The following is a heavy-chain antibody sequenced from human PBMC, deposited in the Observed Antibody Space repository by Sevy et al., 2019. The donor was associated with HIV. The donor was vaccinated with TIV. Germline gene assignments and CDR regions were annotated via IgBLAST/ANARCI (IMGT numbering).Heavy chain of an antibody. CDR3: ARDQVTVVLPSIAFDL. Sequence: SETLSLTCTVSGDSITSHYWSWIRQPAAKGLEWIGRIYSRGSTNYNPSLENRVTMSVDTSKNQFSLKLSSVTAADTAVYYCARDQVTVVLPSIAFDLWGQGTMVTVSS. CDR1: GDSITSHY. D-gene: IGHD3-22*01. J-gene: IGHJ3*01. V-gene: IGHV4-4*07. CDR2: IYSRGST.